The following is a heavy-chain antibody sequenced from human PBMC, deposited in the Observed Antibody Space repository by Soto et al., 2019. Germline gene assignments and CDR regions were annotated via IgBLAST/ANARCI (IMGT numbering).Heavy chain of an antibody. Sequence: GPSVKVSCKAFVYTFNAFYMHWVRQASGQGLEWMGVINPSGDGTSYAQKFQGRVTMTRDTSTSTVYMELSSLRSEDTAVYYCARVALGYDYADVWGQGTTVTVSS. D-gene: IGHD4-17*01. CDR1: VYTFNAFY. CDR2: INPSGDGT. V-gene: IGHV1-46*02. CDR3: ARVALGYDYADV. J-gene: IGHJ6*02.